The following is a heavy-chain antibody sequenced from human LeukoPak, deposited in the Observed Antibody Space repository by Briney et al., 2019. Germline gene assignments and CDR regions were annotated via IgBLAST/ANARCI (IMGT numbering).Heavy chain of an antibody. D-gene: IGHD3-10*02. J-gene: IGHJ6*04. CDR3: AELGITMIGGV. V-gene: IGHV3-48*03. CDR1: GFTFSSYE. Sequence: GGSLRLSCAASGFTFSSYEMNWVRQAPGKGLEWVSYISSSGSTIYYADSVKGRFTVSRDNAENSLYLQMNSLRAEDTAVYYCAELGITMIGGVWGKGTTVTISS. CDR2: ISSSGSTI.